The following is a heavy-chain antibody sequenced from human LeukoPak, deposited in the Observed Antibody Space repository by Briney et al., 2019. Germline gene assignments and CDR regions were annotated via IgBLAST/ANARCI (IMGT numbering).Heavy chain of an antibody. CDR3: ARAAYERSGATTFDY. CDR1: GGSISSGDYY. Sequence: PSETLSLTCTVSGGSISSGDYYWSWIRQPPGNGLEWIGYIYYSGSTYYNPSLKSRVTISVDTSKNQFSLKLSSVTAADTAVYYCARAAYERSGATTFDYWGQGTLVTVSS. D-gene: IGHD1-26*01. CDR2: IYYSGST. V-gene: IGHV4-30-4*01. J-gene: IGHJ4*02.